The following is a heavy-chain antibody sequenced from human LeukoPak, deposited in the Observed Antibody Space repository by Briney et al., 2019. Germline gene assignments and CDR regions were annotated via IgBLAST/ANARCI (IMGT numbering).Heavy chain of an antibody. Sequence: GGSLRLSSAASGFTFSDYYMSWIRQAPGKGLEWVSYISSSGSTIYYADSVKGRFTISRDNAKNSLYLQMNSLRAEDTAVYYCARGVGATHYYYYGMDVWGQGTTVTVSS. CDR1: GFTFSDYY. J-gene: IGHJ6*02. D-gene: IGHD1-26*01. CDR2: ISSSGSTI. V-gene: IGHV3-11*01. CDR3: ARGVGATHYYYYGMDV.